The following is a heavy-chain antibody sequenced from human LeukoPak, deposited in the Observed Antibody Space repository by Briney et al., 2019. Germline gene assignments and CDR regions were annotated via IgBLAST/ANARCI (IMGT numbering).Heavy chain of an antibody. CDR1: GYSFTSYW. CDR2: IDPSDSYT. J-gene: IGHJ4*02. Sequence: GESLMISCQGSGYSFTSYWISWVRQLPGQGLEWMGRIDPSDSYTNFSPSFQGHVTISADKSISTAYLQWSSLKASDTAMYYCARLDYGDDFDYWGQGTLVTVSS. V-gene: IGHV5-10-1*01. D-gene: IGHD4-17*01. CDR3: ARLDYGDDFDY.